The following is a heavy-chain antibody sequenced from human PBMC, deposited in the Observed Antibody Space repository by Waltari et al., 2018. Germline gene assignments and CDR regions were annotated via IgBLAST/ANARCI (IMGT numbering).Heavy chain of an antibody. Sequence: QVQLVQSGTEVKKPGASVKVSCKASGYTFSHYGVSWVRQAPGQGLEWVGRIAAYNGNTQSATKLQGRVTMTTDTSTTTAYLELRSLTSDDTAVYYCARVFDSSQYYYGSDYWGQGTLVTVSS. CDR3: ARVFDSSQYYYGSDY. D-gene: IGHD3-22*01. J-gene: IGHJ4*02. CDR2: IAAYNGNT. V-gene: IGHV1-18*01. CDR1: GYTFSHYG.